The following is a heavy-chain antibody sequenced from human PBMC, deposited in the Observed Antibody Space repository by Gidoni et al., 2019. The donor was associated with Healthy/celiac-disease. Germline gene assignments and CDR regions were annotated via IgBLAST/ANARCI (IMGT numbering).Heavy chain of an antibody. V-gene: IGHV4-59*01. D-gene: IGHD2-2*01. Sequence: QVQLQESGPGLVKPSETLSLTCTVSGGSISSYYWSWIRQPPGQGLEWIGDIHYSGSTNYNPSLKSRVTISVDTSKNQFSLKLSSVTAADTAVYYCARGGYCSSTSCPLYYYYYGMDVWGQGTTVTVSS. J-gene: IGHJ6*02. CDR1: GGSISSYY. CDR3: ARGGYCSSTSCPLYYYYYGMDV. CDR2: IHYSGST.